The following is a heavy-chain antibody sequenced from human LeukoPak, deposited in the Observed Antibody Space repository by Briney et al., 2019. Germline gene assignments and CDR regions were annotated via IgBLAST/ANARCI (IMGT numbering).Heavy chain of an antibody. Sequence: GASVKVSCKASGYTFASYGISWVRQAPGQGLEWMGWISGYDDNTRFAQSLQGRVTITTDESTSTAYMELSSLRSEDTAVYYCARGYRDTAMVTRELNYWGQGTLVTVSS. CDR2: ISGYDDNT. V-gene: IGHV1-18*01. D-gene: IGHD5-18*01. CDR3: ARGYRDTAMVTRELNY. J-gene: IGHJ4*02. CDR1: GYTFASYG.